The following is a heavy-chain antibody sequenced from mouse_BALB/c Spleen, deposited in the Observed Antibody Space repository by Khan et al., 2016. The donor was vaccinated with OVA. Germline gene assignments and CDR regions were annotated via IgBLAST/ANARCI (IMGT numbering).Heavy chain of an antibody. V-gene: IGHV3-2*02. CDR1: GYSITSNYA. Sequence: EVQLQESGPGLVKPSQSLSLTCTVTGYSITSNYAWNWIRQFPENKLEWMGYISYSGSTNYNPSLKSRISITRDTSTNQFFLQLNSVTTEDTATYFCARGDYYGYAIDYWGQGTSITVSS. CDR3: ARGDYYGYAIDY. J-gene: IGHJ4*01. CDR2: ISYSGST. D-gene: IGHD1-1*01.